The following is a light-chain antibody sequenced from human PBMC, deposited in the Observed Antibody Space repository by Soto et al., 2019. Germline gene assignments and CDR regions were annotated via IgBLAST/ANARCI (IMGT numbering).Light chain of an antibody. J-gene: IGKJ5*01. V-gene: IGKV1-39*01. CDR2: AAS. CDR3: QQSYSTPIT. Sequence: DIQMTQSPSSLSASVGDRVTITFRASQSISSYLNWYQQKPGKAPKLLIYAASSLQSGVPSRFSGSGSGTDFTLTISSLQPEDFATYYCQQSYSTPITFGQGTDWRL. CDR1: QSISSY.